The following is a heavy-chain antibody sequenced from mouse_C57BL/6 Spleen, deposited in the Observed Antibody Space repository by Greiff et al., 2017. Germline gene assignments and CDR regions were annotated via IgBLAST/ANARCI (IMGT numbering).Heavy chain of an antibody. D-gene: IGHD1-1*01. CDR1: GYSFTDYN. CDR2: INPNYGTT. CDR3: ARLGPYGSSFSWFAY. J-gene: IGHJ3*01. V-gene: IGHV1-39*01. Sequence: VQLQQSGPELVKPGASVKISCKASGYSFTDYNMNWVKQSNGKSLEWIGVINPNYGTTSYNQKLKGKATLTGDQSSSTAYLQLNSLTSEDSAVYYCARLGPYGSSFSWFAYWGQGTLVTVSA.